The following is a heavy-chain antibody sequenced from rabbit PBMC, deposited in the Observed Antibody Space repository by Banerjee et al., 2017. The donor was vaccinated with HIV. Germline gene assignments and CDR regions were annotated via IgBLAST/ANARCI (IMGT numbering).Heavy chain of an antibody. CDR1: GFSFSSNYW. J-gene: IGHJ4*01. V-gene: IGHV1S45*01. Sequence: LEESGGGLVKPGGTLTLTCTASGFSFSSNYWVCWVRQAPGKGLEWTACIYAGSSGNTWYASWAKGRFTISKTSSTTVTLQMTSLTAADTATYFCARDGTGSRSLWGPGTLVTVS. CDR3: ARDGTGSRSL. CDR2: IYAGSSGNT. D-gene: IGHD4-2*01.